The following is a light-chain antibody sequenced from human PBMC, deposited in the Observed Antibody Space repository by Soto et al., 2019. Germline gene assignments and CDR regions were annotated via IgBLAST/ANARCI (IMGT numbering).Light chain of an antibody. CDR3: QQLNFFPIT. Sequence: DIQLTQAPSFLSASSGNRVTITCRASQVISSYLAWYQQKPGRAPKLLIYAASTLQSGVPSRFSGSGSGTEFTLTITSLQPEDFATYYCQQLNFFPITFGQGTRLEIK. V-gene: IGKV1-9*01. CDR2: AAS. CDR1: QVISSY. J-gene: IGKJ5*01.